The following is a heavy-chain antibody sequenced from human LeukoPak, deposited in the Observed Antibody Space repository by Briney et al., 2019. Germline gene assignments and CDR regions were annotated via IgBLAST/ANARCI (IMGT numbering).Heavy chain of an antibody. CDR1: GFTFSSYA. CDR2: ISYDGSNK. CDR3: AGAPYSGRDKTSPHMYYFDY. V-gene: IGHV3-30-3*01. J-gene: IGHJ4*02. Sequence: PGGSLRLSCAASGFTFSSYAMHWVRQAPGKGLEWVAVISYDGSNKYYADSVKGRFTISRDNSKNTLYLQMNSLRAEDTAVYYCAGAPYSGRDKTSPHMYYFDYWGQGTLVTVSS. D-gene: IGHD1-26*01.